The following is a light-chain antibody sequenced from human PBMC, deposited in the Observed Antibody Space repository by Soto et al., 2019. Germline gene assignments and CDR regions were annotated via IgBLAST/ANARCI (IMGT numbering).Light chain of an antibody. CDR3: SSYTSSSTS. Sequence: QSALTQPASVSGSLGQSITISCTGTSSDVGGYIYVSWYQQHPGKAPKLMIYEVSNRPSGVSNRFSGSKSGNTASLTISGLQAEDEADYYCSSYTSSSTSFGTGTKLTVL. CDR1: SSDVGGYIY. CDR2: EVS. V-gene: IGLV2-14*01. J-gene: IGLJ1*01.